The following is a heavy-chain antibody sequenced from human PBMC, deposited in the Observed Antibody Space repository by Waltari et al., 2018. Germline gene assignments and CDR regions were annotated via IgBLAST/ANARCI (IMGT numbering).Heavy chain of an antibody. CDR3: AIYEEMATIHQLEGFDY. D-gene: IGHD5-12*01. J-gene: IGHJ4*02. Sequence: QVQLVQSGAEVKKPGSSVKVSCKASGGTFSSYAISWVRQAPGQGLEWMGGIIPIFGTANYAQKFQGRVTITADKSTSTAYMELSSLRSEDTAVYYCAIYEEMATIHQLEGFDYWGQGTLVTVSS. CDR2: IIPIFGTA. CDR1: GGTFSSYA. V-gene: IGHV1-69*14.